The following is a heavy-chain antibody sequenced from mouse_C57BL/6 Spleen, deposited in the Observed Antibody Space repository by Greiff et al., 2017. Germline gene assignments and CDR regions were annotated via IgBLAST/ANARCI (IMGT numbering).Heavy chain of an antibody. Sequence: EVHLVESGGGLVKPGGSLKLSCAASGFTFSDYGMHWVRQAPEKGLEWVAYISSGSSTIYYADTVKGRFTISKDNAKNTLFLQMTSLTSEDTAMYYCERGDSSGYPWFAYWGQGTLVTVSA. J-gene: IGHJ3*01. CDR2: ISSGSSTI. D-gene: IGHD3-2*02. CDR3: ERGDSSGYPWFAY. CDR1: GFTFSDYG. V-gene: IGHV5-17*01.